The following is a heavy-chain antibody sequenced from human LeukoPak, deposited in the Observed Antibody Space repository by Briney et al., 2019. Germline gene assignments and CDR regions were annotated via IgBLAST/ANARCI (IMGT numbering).Heavy chain of an antibody. CDR2: IIPIFGTA. CDR3: AREYDSSGYYYGPYFDY. D-gene: IGHD3-22*01. Sequence: ASVKVSCKASGYTFTSYDINWVRQATGQGLEWMGGIIPIFGTANYAQKFQGRVTITTDESTSTAYMELSSLRSEDTAVYYCAREYDSSGYYYGPYFDYWGQGTLVTVSS. CDR1: GYTFTSYD. V-gene: IGHV1-69*05. J-gene: IGHJ4*02.